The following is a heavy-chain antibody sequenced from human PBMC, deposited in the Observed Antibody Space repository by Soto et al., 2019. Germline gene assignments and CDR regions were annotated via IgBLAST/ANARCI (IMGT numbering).Heavy chain of an antibody. CDR1: GDSVSSNSAA. CDR3: AGTTSHYWYYMDV. D-gene: IGHD1-7*01. CDR2: TYYRTRWYY. Sequence: QVQLQESGPGLVKPSQTLSLTCVISGDSVSSNSAAWNWIRQSPSRGLEWLGRTYYRTRWYYDYAVSVSIRITVNPDTSKSQCSLQLSSVTPADTAVYYCAGTTSHYWYYMDVWGKGTTVTVSS. J-gene: IGHJ6*03. V-gene: IGHV6-1*01.